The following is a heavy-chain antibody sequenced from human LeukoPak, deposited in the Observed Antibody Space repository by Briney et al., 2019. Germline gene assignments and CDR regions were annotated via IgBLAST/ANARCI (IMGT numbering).Heavy chain of an antibody. D-gene: IGHD6-6*01. CDR1: GGSFSGYY. CDR2: INHSGST. CDR3: VRGRYSSSPNYYYYYGMDV. J-gene: IGHJ6*02. Sequence: SETLSLTCAVYGGSFSGYYWSWIRQPPGKGLEWIGEINHSGSTNYNPSLKSRVTISVDTSKNQFSLKLSSVTAADTAVYYCVRGRYSSSPNYYYYYGMDVWGQGTTVTVSS. V-gene: IGHV4-34*01.